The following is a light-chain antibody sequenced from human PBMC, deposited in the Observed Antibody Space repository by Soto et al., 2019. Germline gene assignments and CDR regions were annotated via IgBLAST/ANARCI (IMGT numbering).Light chain of an antibody. Sequence: DIQLTQSPSFLSASVGDRVTITRRASQGISSYVAWYQQKPGKAPKVLIYAASTLKSGVPSRFSGSGSGTEFTLTISSLQPEDFATYHCQQVKNYPLTFGGGTRVEIK. CDR3: QQVKNYPLT. CDR1: QGISSY. J-gene: IGKJ4*01. V-gene: IGKV1-9*01. CDR2: AAS.